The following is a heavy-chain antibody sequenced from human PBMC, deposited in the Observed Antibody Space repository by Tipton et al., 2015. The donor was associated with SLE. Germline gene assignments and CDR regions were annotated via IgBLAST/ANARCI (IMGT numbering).Heavy chain of an antibody. D-gene: IGHD6-13*01. CDR1: GGSISSSSYY. V-gene: IGHV4-39*01. CDR2: IYYSGST. J-gene: IGHJ4*02. Sequence: TLSLTCTVSGGSISSSSYYWGWIRQPPGKGLEWIGSIYYSGSTYYNPSLKSRVTISVDTSKNLFSLKLSSVTAADTAVYYCARNGIWGIAAAVDYWGQGTLVTVSS. CDR3: ARNGIWGIAAAVDY.